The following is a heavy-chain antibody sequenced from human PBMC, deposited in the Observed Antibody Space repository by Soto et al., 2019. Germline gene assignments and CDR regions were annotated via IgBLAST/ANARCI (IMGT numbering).Heavy chain of an antibody. CDR1: GGPFSDYV. V-gene: IGHV3-33*08. J-gene: IGHJ4*02. Sequence: PGWSLRLSYEASGGPFSDYVMHCVRLAPGKGLEWVAVTRHDGTNKYYADSVKGRCTISRDNSKNTVHLQMNSLRGEDTAVYYCARDLSGPLDYWGQGNLVTVSA. CDR3: ARDLSGPLDY. CDR2: TRHDGTNK.